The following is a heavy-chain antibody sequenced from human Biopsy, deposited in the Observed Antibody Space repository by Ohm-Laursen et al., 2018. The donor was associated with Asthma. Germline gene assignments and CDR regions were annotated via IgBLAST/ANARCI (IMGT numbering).Heavy chain of an antibody. D-gene: IGHD2-21*01. CDR1: GFSISSYG. V-gene: IGHV3-30*03. CDR3: ARAGESDLVGGLDV. J-gene: IGHJ6*02. Sequence: SLRLSCAASGFSISSYGMHWVRQAPGKGLEWVAFIAWDGINSYYADSVKGRFTISRDNSRNTLYLQKNSLRADDTAVYYCARAGESDLVGGLDVWGQGTTVIVS. CDR2: IAWDGINS.